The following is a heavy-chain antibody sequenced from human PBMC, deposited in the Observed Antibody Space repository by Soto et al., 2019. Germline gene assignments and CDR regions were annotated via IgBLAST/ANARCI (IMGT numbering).Heavy chain of an antibody. J-gene: IGHJ6*02. V-gene: IGHV4-59*08. CDR2: IYYSGST. CDR3: VRFLWFGELDYYYYGMDV. D-gene: IGHD3-10*01. CDR1: GGSISSYY. Sequence: SETLSLTCTVSGGSISSYYWSWIRQPPGKGLEWIGYIYYSGSTNYNPSLKSRVTISVDTSKNQFSLKLSSVSAADTAVYYCVRFLWFGELDYYYYGMDVWGQGTTVTVSS.